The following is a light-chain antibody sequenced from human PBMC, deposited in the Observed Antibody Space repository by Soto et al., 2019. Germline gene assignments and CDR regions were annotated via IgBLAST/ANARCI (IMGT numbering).Light chain of an antibody. V-gene: IGLV2-14*01. Sequence: QSVLTQPASVSGSPGQSITISCTGTSSDVGGYNYVSWYQQHPGKAPKLMIYEVSNRTSGVSNRVSGSKSGNTASLTISGLQAEDEADYYCSSYTSSITYVFGTGTKLTVL. CDR1: SSDVGGYNY. J-gene: IGLJ1*01. CDR2: EVS. CDR3: SSYTSSITYV.